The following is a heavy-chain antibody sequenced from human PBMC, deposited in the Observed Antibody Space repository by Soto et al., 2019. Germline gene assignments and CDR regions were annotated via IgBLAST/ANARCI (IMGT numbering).Heavy chain of an antibody. D-gene: IGHD5-18*01. J-gene: IGHJ5*02. CDR1: GYTFTSYD. CDR3: SRSKDPRKQLWLWWFDP. CDR2: MNPNSGNT. Sequence: QVQLVQSGAEVKKPGASVKVSCKASGYTFTSYDINWVRQATGQGLEWMGWMNPNSGNTGYAQKFQGRVTMTRNTSISTAYMELSSLRSEDTAVYYCSRSKDPRKQLWLWWFDPWGQGTLVTVSS. V-gene: IGHV1-8*01.